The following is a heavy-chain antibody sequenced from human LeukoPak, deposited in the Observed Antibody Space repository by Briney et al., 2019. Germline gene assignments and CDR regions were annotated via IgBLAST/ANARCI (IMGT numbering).Heavy chain of an antibody. D-gene: IGHD3-10*01. J-gene: IGHJ4*02. V-gene: IGHV4-34*01. CDR3: ARGVDYYGV. Sequence: KPSETLCLTCAVYGGSFSGYSWNWIRQPPVKVLEWIGEINHSGGTNYNPSLKSQVTISVDTSKKQFSLKLSSVTAADTAVYYCARGVDYYGVWGQGTLVTVSS. CDR1: GGSFSGYS. CDR2: INHSGGT.